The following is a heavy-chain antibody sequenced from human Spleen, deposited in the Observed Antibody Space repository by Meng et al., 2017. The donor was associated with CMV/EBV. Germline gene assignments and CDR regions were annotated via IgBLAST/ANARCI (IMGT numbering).Heavy chain of an antibody. D-gene: IGHD2-15*01. CDR3: AGGVVVVAATQGNAFDI. CDR2: INPNSGGT. CDR1: TFTGYY. Sequence: TFTGYYMHWVRQAPGQGLEWMGWINPNSGGTNYAQKFQGRVTMTRDTSISTAYMELSRLRSDDTAVYYCAGGVVVVAATQGNAFDIWGQGTMVTVSS. V-gene: IGHV1-2*02. J-gene: IGHJ3*02.